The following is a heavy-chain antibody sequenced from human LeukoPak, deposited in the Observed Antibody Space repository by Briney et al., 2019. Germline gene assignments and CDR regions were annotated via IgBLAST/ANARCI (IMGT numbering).Heavy chain of an antibody. V-gene: IGHV2-70*04. Sequence: SAPTLVNPTQTFTLTCTFSGFSLSASRMRVSWIRQPPGKALEWLARIDWDDDKFYSTSLMTRLTISKDTSKTQVVLTMTNMDPVDTGTYYCARMYYANWFDPWGQGTLVTVSS. D-gene: IGHD3-3*01. CDR2: IDWDDDK. CDR3: ARMYYANWFDP. J-gene: IGHJ5*02. CDR1: GFSLSASRMR.